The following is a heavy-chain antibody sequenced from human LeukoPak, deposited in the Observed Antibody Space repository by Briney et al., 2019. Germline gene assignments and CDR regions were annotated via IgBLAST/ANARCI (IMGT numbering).Heavy chain of an antibody. CDR3: AKDYRPHDFWSGLVDY. CDR1: GFTFSSYW. D-gene: IGHD3-3*01. J-gene: IGHJ4*02. Sequence: GGSLRLSCAASGFTFSSYWMHWVRQAPGKGLEWVSAISGSGGSTYYADSVKGRFTISRDNSKNTLYLQMNSLRAEDTAVYYCAKDYRPHDFWSGLVDYWGQGTLVTVSS. V-gene: IGHV3-23*01. CDR2: ISGSGGST.